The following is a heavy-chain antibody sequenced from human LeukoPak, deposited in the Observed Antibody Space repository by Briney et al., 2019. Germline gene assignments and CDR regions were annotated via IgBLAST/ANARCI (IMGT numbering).Heavy chain of an antibody. CDR2: MSHEGSQT. CDR1: GFSFGSYG. J-gene: IGHJ4*02. CDR3: ARTREEWQVLDY. V-gene: IGHV3-30*03. Sequence: GGSLRLSCAASGFSFGSYGIHWVRQAPGKGLEWVAVMSHEGSQTYYADSVRGRFTISRDNSRNMVYLQMNSLRVEDTAVYYCARTREEWQVLDYWGQGTLVTVSS. D-gene: IGHD6-19*01.